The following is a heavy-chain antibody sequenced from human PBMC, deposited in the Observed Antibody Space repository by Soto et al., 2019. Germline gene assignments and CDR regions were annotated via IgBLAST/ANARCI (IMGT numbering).Heavy chain of an antibody. J-gene: IGHJ6*02. D-gene: IGHD2-2*02. CDR1: GFSLSTSGMC. CDR2: IDWDDDK. V-gene: IGHV2-70*13. Sequence: SGPTLVNPTQTLTLTCTFSGFSLSTSGMCVSWIRQPPGKALEWLALIDWDDDKYYSTSLKTRLTISKDTSKNQVVLTMTNMDFVDIAAFYFKHTYPTGMDAGGQGAALTISS. CDR3: KHTYPTGMDA.